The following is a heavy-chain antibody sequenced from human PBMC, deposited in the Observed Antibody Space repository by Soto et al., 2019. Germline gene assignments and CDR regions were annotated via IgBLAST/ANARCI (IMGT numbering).Heavy chain of an antibody. V-gene: IGHV4-59*01. CDR2: IYYSGST. Sequence: QVQLQESGPGLVKPSETLSLTCTVSGGSISSYYWSWIRQPPGKGLEWIGYIYYSGSTNYNPSLKSRVTISVDTSKNQFSLKLSSVTAADTVVYYCARVGVDCSGGSCYPGWFDPWGQGTLVTVSS. J-gene: IGHJ5*02. CDR3: ARVGVDCSGGSCYPGWFDP. CDR1: GGSISSYY. D-gene: IGHD2-15*01.